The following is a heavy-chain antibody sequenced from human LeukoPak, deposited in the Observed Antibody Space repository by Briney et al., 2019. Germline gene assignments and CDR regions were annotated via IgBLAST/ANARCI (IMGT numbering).Heavy chain of an antibody. Sequence: HPGRSLRLSCAASGFTFSSYAMSWVRQAPGKGLEWVSAISGSGGSTYYADSVKGRFTISRDNSKNTLYLQMNSLRAEDTAVYYCAKDQVGSSWSEYFQHWGQGTLVTVSS. J-gene: IGHJ1*01. D-gene: IGHD6-13*01. CDR1: GFTFSSYA. CDR3: AKDQVGSSWSEYFQH. V-gene: IGHV3-23*01. CDR2: ISGSGGST.